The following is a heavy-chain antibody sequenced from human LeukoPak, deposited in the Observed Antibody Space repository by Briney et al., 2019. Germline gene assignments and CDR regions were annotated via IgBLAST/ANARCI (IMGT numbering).Heavy chain of an antibody. CDR2: ISSSGGTI. V-gene: IGHV3-48*03. D-gene: IGHD6-19*01. Sequence: LSGGSLRLSCAASGFTLSSDEMNWVRQAPGKGLEWLSCISSSGGTIHYVDSVKGRFTISRDNAKNSLFLQMNSLRAEDTAVYYCASGVHYSSGWIDIWGQGTMVTVSS. CDR3: ASGVHYSSGWIDI. CDR1: GFTLSSDE. J-gene: IGHJ3*02.